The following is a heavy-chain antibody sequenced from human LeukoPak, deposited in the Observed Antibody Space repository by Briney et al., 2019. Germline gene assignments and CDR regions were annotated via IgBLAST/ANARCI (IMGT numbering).Heavy chain of an antibody. CDR1: GGSFSGYY. J-gene: IGHJ4*02. V-gene: IGHV4-34*01. CDR3: ARNGGNSDFDY. Sequence: SETLSLTCAVYGGSFSGYYWSWIRQPPGKGLEWIGEINHSGSTNYNPSLKSRVTISVDTSKNQFSLKLSSVTAADTAVYYCARNGGNSDFDYWGQGTLVTVSS. CDR2: INHSGST. D-gene: IGHD4-23*01.